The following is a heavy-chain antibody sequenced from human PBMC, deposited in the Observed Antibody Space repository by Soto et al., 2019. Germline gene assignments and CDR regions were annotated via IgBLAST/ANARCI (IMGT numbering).Heavy chain of an antibody. J-gene: IGHJ4*02. D-gene: IGHD3-22*01. Sequence: EVQLVESGGGLVKTGGSLRLSCADSGFTFNSAWMSWVRQAPGKGLEWVGRIMSKIDGGTTDYAAPVKGRFTISRDDSKTTLYLQMTSLKADDTAVYFCAGDVPSYYYDGSGYYSFDYWGQGTLVTVSS. CDR1: GFTFNSAW. V-gene: IGHV3-15*01. CDR3: AGDVPSYYYDGSGYYSFDY. CDR2: IMSKIDGGTT.